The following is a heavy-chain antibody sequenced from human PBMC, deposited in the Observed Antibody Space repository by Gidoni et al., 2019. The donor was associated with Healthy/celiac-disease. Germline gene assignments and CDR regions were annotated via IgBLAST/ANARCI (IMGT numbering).Heavy chain of an antibody. D-gene: IGHD2-15*01. CDR2: INHSGST. CDR1: GGYFSGYY. V-gene: IGHV4-34*01. CDR3: ARETPYCSGGSCYSHYYYYYYMDV. Sequence: QVQLQQWGAGLLKPSETLSLTCAVYGGYFSGYYCSWIRQPPGKGLEWIGEINHSGSTNYNPSLKSRVTISVDTSKNQFSLKLSSVTAADTAVYYCARETPYCSGGSCYSHYYYYYYMDVWGKGTTVTVSS. J-gene: IGHJ6*03.